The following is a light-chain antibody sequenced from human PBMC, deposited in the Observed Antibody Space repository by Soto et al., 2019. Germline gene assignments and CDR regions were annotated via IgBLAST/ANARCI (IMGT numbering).Light chain of an antibody. CDR3: SSYTSSSTLDVV. CDR2: DVS. V-gene: IGLV2-14*01. J-gene: IGLJ2*01. Sequence: QSALTQPASVSGSPGQSITISCTGTSSGVGGYNYVSWYQQHPGKAPQLMIYDVSNRPSGVSNRFSGSKSGNTASLTISGLQAEDEADYYCSSYTSSSTLDVVFGGGTKLTVL. CDR1: SSGVGGYNY.